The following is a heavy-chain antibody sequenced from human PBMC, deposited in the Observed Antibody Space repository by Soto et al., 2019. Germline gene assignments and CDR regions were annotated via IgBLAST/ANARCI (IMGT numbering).Heavy chain of an antibody. J-gene: IGHJ4*02. V-gene: IGHV3-72*01. CDR3: ARATTVTDY. D-gene: IGHD4-17*01. CDR2: TRNKANSHTT. CDR1: GFIFSDHY. Sequence: VGSLRLSCAASGFIFSDHYMDWVRQAPGKGLEWVGRTRNKANSHTTEYAASVKGRFTISRDDSKNSLYLQMNSLKIEDTAVYCCARATTVTDYWGQGALVTVSS.